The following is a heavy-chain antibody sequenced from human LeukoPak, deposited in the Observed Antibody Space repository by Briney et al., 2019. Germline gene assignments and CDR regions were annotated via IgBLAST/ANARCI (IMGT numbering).Heavy chain of an antibody. D-gene: IGHD6-13*01. Sequence: SETLSLTCTVSGGSISSSSYYWGWIRQPPGKGLEWIGSIYYSGSTYYNPSLKSRVTISVDTSKNQFSLKLSSVTAADTAVYYCARDGTERLAAAGTVAANDYWGQGTLVTVSS. J-gene: IGHJ4*02. CDR3: ARDGTERLAAAGTVAANDY. V-gene: IGHV4-39*07. CDR2: IYYSGST. CDR1: GGSISSSSYY.